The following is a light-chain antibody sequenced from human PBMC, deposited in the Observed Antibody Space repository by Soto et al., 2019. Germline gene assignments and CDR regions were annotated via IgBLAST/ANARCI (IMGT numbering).Light chain of an antibody. CDR3: CSYAGSYTWV. V-gene: IGLV2-11*01. Sequence: QSALTQPRSVSGSPGQSVTISCTGTSSDVGAYNYVSWYQQHPGKPPKLMICDVSKRPSGVPDRFSGSKSGNAASLTISGLQAEDEADYYCCSYAGSYTWVFGGGTQLTV. CDR1: SSDVGAYNY. J-gene: IGLJ3*02. CDR2: DVS.